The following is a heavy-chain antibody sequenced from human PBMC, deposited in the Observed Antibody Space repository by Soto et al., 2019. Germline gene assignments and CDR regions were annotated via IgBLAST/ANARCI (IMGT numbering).Heavy chain of an antibody. J-gene: IGHJ6*02. CDR1: GGTFSSYA. Sequence: QVQLVQSGAEVKKPGSSVKVSCKASGGTFSSYAISWVRQAPGQGLEWMGGIIPIFGTANYAQKFQGRVTITADESTSTAYMELSSLRSEDTAVYYCARVRGNHFYCSGGSCYAPPNYYYYYYGMDVWGQGTTVTVSS. CDR3: ARVRGNHFYCSGGSCYAPPNYYYYYYGMDV. CDR2: IIPIFGTA. V-gene: IGHV1-69*01. D-gene: IGHD2-15*01.